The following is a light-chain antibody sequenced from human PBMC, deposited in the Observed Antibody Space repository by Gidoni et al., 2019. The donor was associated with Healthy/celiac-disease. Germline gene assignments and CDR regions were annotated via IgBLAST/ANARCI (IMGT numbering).Light chain of an antibody. CDR1: SSDVGGYNY. J-gene: IGLJ2*01. Sequence: QPALTQPRSVSGSPGQSVTISCTGTSSDVGGYNYVSWYQQHPGKAPKLMIYDVSTRPSGVPDRFSGSKSGNTASLTISGLQAEDEADYYCCSYAGSYTLVFGGGTKLTVL. V-gene: IGLV2-11*01. CDR2: DVS. CDR3: CSYAGSYTLV.